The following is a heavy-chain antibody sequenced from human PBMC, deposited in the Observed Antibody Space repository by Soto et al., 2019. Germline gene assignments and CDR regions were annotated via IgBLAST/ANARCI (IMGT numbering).Heavy chain of an antibody. V-gene: IGHV3-64D*08. D-gene: IGHD2-15*01. CDR1: GFIFSSFA. CDR2: ISAYGGST. Sequence: GGSLRLSCSASGFIFSSFAMHWVRQAPGKGLEYVSFISAYGGSTYYADSVKGRFTVSRDDSKNTLYLHMNSLRLEDTAVYYCAKDRVVVVHHDAFDIWGQGTMVTVSS. J-gene: IGHJ3*02. CDR3: AKDRVVVVHHDAFDI.